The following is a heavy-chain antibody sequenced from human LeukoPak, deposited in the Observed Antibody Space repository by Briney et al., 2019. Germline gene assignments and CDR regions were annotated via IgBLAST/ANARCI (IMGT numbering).Heavy chain of an antibody. Sequence: GGSLRLSCAGSGFTLIRYAMGWVRPAPGEGVEWVSPICGSGGSTYYADSVKGRFTISRDNSKNTLYLQMNSLRAEDTAVYYCAKPLNNWNDYYYYGMDVWGQGTTVTVSS. D-gene: IGHD1-20*01. CDR2: ICGSGGST. CDR1: GFTLIRYA. CDR3: AKPLNNWNDYYYYGMDV. J-gene: IGHJ6*02. V-gene: IGHV3-23*01.